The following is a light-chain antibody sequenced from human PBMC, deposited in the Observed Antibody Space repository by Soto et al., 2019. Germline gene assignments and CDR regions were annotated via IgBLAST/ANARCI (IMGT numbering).Light chain of an antibody. CDR1: QSISSY. J-gene: IGKJ1*01. CDR3: QQSYSNPRT. V-gene: IGKV1-39*01. Sequence: DIQMNQSPSSLSASVGDRVTITCRASQSISSYLNWYQHKPGKAPNLLIYAATTLQSGVPSRFSGSGSGTDFTLTISSLQPEDFATYYCQQSYSNPRTFGQGTKVDI. CDR2: AAT.